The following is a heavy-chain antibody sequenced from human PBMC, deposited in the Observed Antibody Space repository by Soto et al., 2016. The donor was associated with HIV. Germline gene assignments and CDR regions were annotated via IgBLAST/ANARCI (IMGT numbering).Heavy chain of an antibody. V-gene: IGHV3-30*04. D-gene: IGHD1-26*01. CDR1: GFTFSSYA. Sequence: VQLVESGGGVVQPGRSLRLSCAASGFTFSSYAMHWVRQAPGKGLEWVAVISYDGSNKYYADSVKGRFTISRDNSKNTLYLQMNSLRAEDTAVYYCARRGILGGSXTFDYVGPGNPGPPSPQ. J-gene: IGHJ4*02. CDR3: ARRGILGGSXTFDY. CDR2: ISYDGSNK.